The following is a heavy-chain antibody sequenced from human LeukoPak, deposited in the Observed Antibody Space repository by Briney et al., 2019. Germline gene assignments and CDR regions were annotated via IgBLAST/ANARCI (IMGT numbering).Heavy chain of an antibody. D-gene: IGHD4-17*01. CDR2: ISWDGSST. CDR3: AKALEGYGDYPGDY. V-gene: IGHV3-43*01. CDR1: GFTFDDYT. Sequence: GGSLRLSCAASGFTFDDYTMHWVRQAPGKGLEWVSLISWDGSSTYYADSVKGRFTISRDNSKNSLYLQMNSLRTEDTALYYCAKALEGYGDYPGDYWGQGTLVTVSS. J-gene: IGHJ4*02.